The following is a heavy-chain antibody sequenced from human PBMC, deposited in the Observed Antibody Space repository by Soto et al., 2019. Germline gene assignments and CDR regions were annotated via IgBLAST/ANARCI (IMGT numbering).Heavy chain of an antibody. Sequence: GGSLRLSCAASGFTVSSNYMSWVRQAPGKGLEWVSVIYSGGSTYYADSVKGRFTISRHNSKNTLYLQMNSLRAEDTAVYYCASAGSEFSYYYYMDVWGKGTTVTVSS. CDR2: IYSGGST. CDR3: ASAGSEFSYYYYMDV. J-gene: IGHJ6*03. D-gene: IGHD3-10*01. V-gene: IGHV3-53*04. CDR1: GFTVSSNY.